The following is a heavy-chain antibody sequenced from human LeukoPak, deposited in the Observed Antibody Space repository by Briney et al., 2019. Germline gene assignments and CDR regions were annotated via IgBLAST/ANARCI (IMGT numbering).Heavy chain of an antibody. CDR3: AGQWASYFDY. CDR2: IYYSGST. Sequence: SETLSLTCPVSGGSISSYYWSWIRQPPGKGLEWIGYIYYSGSTNYNPSLKSRVTISVDTSKNQFSLKLSSVTAADTAVYYCAGQWASYFDYWGQGTLVTVSS. V-gene: IGHV4-59*01. CDR1: GGSISSYY. D-gene: IGHD1-26*01. J-gene: IGHJ4*02.